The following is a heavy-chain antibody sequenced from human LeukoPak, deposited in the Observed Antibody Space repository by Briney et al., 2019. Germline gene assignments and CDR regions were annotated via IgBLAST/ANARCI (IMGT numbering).Heavy chain of an antibody. CDR2: INHSGST. CDR3: ARHPGDTGHYYYMDV. V-gene: IGHV4-34*01. Sequence: SETLSLTCAVYGGSFSGYYWSWIRQPPGKGLEWIGEINHSGSTNYNPSLKSRVTISVDTSKNQFSLKLSSVTAADTAVYYCARHPGDTGHYYYMDVWGKGTTVTISS. J-gene: IGHJ6*03. CDR1: GGSFSGYY. D-gene: IGHD5-18*01.